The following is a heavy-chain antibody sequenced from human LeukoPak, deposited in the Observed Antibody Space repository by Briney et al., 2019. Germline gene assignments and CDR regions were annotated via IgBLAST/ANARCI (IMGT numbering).Heavy chain of an antibody. J-gene: IGHJ6*02. CDR3: ARDSSGYGWRRLYYYYGMDV. D-gene: IGHD5-12*01. CDR2: LIPIFGTA. Sequence: GASVKVSCKASGGTFSSYAISWVRQAPGQVLEWMGGLIPIFGTANYAQKFQGRVTITADESTSTAYMELSSLRSEDTAVYYCARDSSGYGWRRLYYYYGMDVWGQGTTVTVSS. V-gene: IGHV1-69*13. CDR1: GGTFSSYA.